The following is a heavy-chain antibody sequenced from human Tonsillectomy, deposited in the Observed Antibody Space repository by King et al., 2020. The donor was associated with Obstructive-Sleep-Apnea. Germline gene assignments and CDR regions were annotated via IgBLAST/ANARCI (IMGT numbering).Heavy chain of an antibody. CDR2: MNPNSGNT. J-gene: IGHJ4*02. V-gene: IGHV1-8*01. CDR3: ARSNDYGDSYFDY. Sequence: QLVQSGAEVKKPGASVKVSCKASVYIFTSYDINWVRQATGQGLEWMGWMNPNSGNTGYGQKCQGRVTMTRNTSISTAYMELSSLRSEDTAVYYCARSNDYGDSYFDYWGQGTLVTVSS. D-gene: IGHD4-17*01. CDR1: VYIFTSYD.